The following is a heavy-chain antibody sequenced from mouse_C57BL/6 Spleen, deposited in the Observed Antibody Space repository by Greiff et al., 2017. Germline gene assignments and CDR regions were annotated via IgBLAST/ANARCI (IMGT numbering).Heavy chain of an antibody. CDR3: ARHSLYDYDWYFDV. CDR1: GFTFSSYG. Sequence: EVKVVESGGDLVKPGGSLKLSCAASGFTFSSYGMSWVRQTPDKRLEWVATISSGGSYTYYPDRVKGRFTISRDNAKNTLYLQMSSLKSEDTAMYYCARHSLYDYDWYFDVWGTGTTVTVSS. CDR2: ISSGGSYT. V-gene: IGHV5-6*01. J-gene: IGHJ1*03. D-gene: IGHD2-4*01.